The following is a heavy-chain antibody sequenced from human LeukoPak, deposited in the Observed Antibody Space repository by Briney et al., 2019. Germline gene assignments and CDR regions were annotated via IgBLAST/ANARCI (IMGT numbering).Heavy chain of an antibody. V-gene: IGHV3-43*02. CDR3: AKDMGGYYYGSGINFSAGS. CDR2: ISWDGGST. D-gene: IGHD3-10*01. CDR1: GFTFDDYA. Sequence: GGSLRLSCAASGFTFDDYAMHWVRQAPGKGLEWVSLISWDGGSTYYADSVKGRFTISRDNSKNSLYLQMNSLRTEDTALYYCAKDMGGYYYGSGINFSAGSWGQGTLVTVSS. J-gene: IGHJ5*02.